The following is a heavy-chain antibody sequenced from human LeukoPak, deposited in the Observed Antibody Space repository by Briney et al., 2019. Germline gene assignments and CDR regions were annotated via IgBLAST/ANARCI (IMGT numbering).Heavy chain of an antibody. CDR3: AKGSYYDSSGSFYFDY. D-gene: IGHD3-22*01. CDR1: GFAFSTYG. J-gene: IGHJ4*02. V-gene: IGHV3-23*01. CDR2: ISGSGDNT. Sequence: QAGGSLRLSCTASGFAFSTYGMNWVRQAPGKGLEWVSGISGSGDNTYYADSVKGRFTISRDNSKNTLYVQVNSLGTEDTAAYYCAKGSYYDSSGSFYFDYWGQGTLVTVSS.